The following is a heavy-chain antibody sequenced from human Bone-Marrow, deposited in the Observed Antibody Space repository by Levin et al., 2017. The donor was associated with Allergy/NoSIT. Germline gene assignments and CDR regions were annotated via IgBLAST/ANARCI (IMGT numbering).Heavy chain of an antibody. V-gene: IGHV4-30-2*01. CDR1: GGSVSSGGFS. J-gene: IGHJ4*02. D-gene: IGHD3-22*01. Sequence: SETLSLTCAVSGGSVSSGGFSWSWIRQPPGKGLEWIGYIHQSGSTYYSPSLKSRVTMSLDRSKNQFSLNLTSVTAADTAVYYCARGNNFDSDGYYYFDFWGQGSLVTVSS. CDR2: IHQSGST. CDR3: ARGNNFDSDGYYYFDF.